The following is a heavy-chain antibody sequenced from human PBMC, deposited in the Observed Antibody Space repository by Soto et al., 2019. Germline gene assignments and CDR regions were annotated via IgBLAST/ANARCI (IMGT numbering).Heavy chain of an antibody. CDR1: GFTFDDYA. D-gene: IGHD6-6*01. CDR2: ISWNSGSI. CDR3: AKDSSSSELDYYGMDV. J-gene: IGHJ6*02. V-gene: IGHV3-9*01. Sequence: EVQLVESGGGLVQPGRSLRLSCAASGFTFDDYAMHWVRQAPGKGLEWVSGISWNSGSIGYADSVKGRFTISRDNAKNSLYLQMNSLRAEDTALYYCAKDSSSSELDYYGMDVWGQGTTVTVSS.